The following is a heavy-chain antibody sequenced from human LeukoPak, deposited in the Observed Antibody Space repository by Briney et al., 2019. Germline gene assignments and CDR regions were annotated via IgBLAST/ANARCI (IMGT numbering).Heavy chain of an antibody. CDR3: ARGAAGTNDAFDI. CDR2: IHYSGST. V-gene: IGHV4-39*07. J-gene: IGHJ3*02. CDR1: GGSISSSNYY. D-gene: IGHD6-13*01. Sequence: SETLSLTCTVSGGSISSSNYYWGWIRQPPGKGLEWIGSIHYSGSTYYNPSLTSRVTILLDTSRNQFSLKLSSVTAADTAVYYCARGAAGTNDAFDIWGQGTMVTVSS.